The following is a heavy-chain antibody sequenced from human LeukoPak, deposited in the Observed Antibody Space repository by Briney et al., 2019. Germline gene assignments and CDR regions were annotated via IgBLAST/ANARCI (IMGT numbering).Heavy chain of an antibody. CDR3: ARGRSAADDFDY. CDR1: GYIFTSYG. Sequence: ASVKVSCKASGYIFTSYGISWVRQAPGQGLEWMGWISTYNGNTKYAQKVQGRVTLTTDTSTSTAYMGLRSLRGDDTAIYYCARGRSAADDFDYWGQGTLVTVSS. V-gene: IGHV1-18*01. CDR2: ISTYNGNT. J-gene: IGHJ4*02. D-gene: IGHD6-13*01.